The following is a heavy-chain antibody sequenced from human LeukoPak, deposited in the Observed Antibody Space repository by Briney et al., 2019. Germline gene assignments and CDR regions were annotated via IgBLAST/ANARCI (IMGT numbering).Heavy chain of an antibody. CDR2: ISDIGSI. J-gene: IGHJ4*02. CDR1: GGSTSSYY. D-gene: IGHD2/OR15-2a*01. CDR3: AGHHPRNTVDF. Sequence: SGTLSLTCTVSGGSTSSYYWSWIRQPPGKGLEWIAYISDIGSINYNPSLKSRVTISLDTSKNQFSLKLSSVTAADTAVYYCAGHHPRNTVDFWGQGTLVTVSS. V-gene: IGHV4-59*08.